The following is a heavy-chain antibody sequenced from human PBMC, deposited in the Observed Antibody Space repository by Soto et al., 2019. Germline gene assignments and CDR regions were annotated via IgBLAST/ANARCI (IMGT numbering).Heavy chain of an antibody. J-gene: IGHJ4*02. Sequence: PXGSLRLSCAASGFTFTRYSMNWVRQAPGKGLEWVSSISSTTNYIYYADSMKGRLTVPRENAKNKAYLEMNSLSGKDTAVYYCARESEDLTSNFDYGGKDPLVTVPS. CDR2: ISSTTNYI. CDR1: GFTFTRYS. V-gene: IGHV3-21*01. CDR3: ARESEDLTSNFDY.